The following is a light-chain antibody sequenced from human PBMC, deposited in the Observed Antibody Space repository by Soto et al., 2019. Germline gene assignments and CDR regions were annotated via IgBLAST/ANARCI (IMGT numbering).Light chain of an antibody. V-gene: IGKV1-5*03. Sequence: DIQMTQSASTLSASVGDRVTITCGASQSISSWLAWYQQKPGKAPKLLIYKASSLESGVPSRFSGSGYGTEFNLTISSLQPDDFATYYCQQYNSYSHTFGQGTKVDIK. J-gene: IGKJ1*01. CDR3: QQYNSYSHT. CDR1: QSISSW. CDR2: KAS.